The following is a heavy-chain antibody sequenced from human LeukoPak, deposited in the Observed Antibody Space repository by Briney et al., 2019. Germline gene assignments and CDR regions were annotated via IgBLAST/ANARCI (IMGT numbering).Heavy chain of an antibody. V-gene: IGHV4-39*01. CDR2: IYYSGST. Sequence: SETLSLTCTVSGGSISSSSYYWGWIRQPPGKGLEWFGSIYYSGSTYYNPSLKSRVTISVDTSKNQFSLKLSSVTAADTAVYYCWGIVVVPAAIHGGYYYYYGMDVWGQGTTVTVSS. CDR3: WGIVVVPAAIHGGYYYYYGMDV. CDR1: GGSISSSSYY. J-gene: IGHJ6*02. D-gene: IGHD2-2*02.